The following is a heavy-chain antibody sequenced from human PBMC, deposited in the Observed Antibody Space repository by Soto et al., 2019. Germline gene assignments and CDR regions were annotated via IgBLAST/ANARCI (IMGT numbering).Heavy chain of an antibody. Sequence: PSETLSLTCTVSGGSISSSSYYWGWIRQPPGKGLEWIGSIYYSGSTYYNPSLKSRVTISVDTSKNQSSLKLSSVTAADTAVYYCAKGYDSSGYYHFDYWGQGTLVTVSS. D-gene: IGHD3-22*01. CDR1: GGSISSSSYY. CDR3: AKGYDSSGYYHFDY. J-gene: IGHJ4*02. CDR2: IYYSGST. V-gene: IGHV4-39*01.